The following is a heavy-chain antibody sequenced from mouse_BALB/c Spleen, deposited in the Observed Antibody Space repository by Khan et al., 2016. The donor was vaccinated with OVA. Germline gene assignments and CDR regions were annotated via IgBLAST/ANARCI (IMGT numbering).Heavy chain of an antibody. CDR2: IWAGGST. CDR3: ARAYYYGAWFAY. CDR1: GFSLTTYG. V-gene: IGHV2-9*02. J-gene: IGHJ3*01. Sequence: QVQLKESGPGLVAPSQSLSITCTVSGFSLTTYGVHWVRQPPGKGLEWLGVIWAGGSTNYNSALMSRLSIRKDTSKSQAFFKMNSLQTDDTAMYYCARAYYYGAWFAYWGQGTLVTVSA. D-gene: IGHD1-1*01.